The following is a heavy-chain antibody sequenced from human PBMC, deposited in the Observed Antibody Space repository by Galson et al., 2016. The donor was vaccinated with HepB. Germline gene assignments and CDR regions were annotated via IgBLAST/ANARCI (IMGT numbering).Heavy chain of an antibody. CDR3: ARAGLLTKASFES. D-gene: IGHD4/OR15-4a*01. CDR1: DGSISSGSFS. CDR2: VYRGKT. Sequence: ETLSLTCTVSDGSISSGSFSWGWIRQPPGKGLETIGTVYRGKTYYNPSLEGRVTISVDMSTDLLSLKLTSLTAADAGVYYRARAGLLTKASFESWGHGILVAVSS. V-gene: IGHV4-39*01. J-gene: IGHJ4*01.